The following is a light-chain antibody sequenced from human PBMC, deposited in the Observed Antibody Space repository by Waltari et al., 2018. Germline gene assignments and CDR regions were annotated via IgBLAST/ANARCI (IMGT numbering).Light chain of an antibody. CDR1: SSNIGKNF. Sequence: QSVLTQPPSVSAAPGQKVTISCPGRSSNIGKNFVSWYQQFPGTAPKLLIYDTNKRPSGIPDRFSGSKSGTSATLDITGLQTGDEADYYCGTWDSGLSVSVVFGGGTKLTVL. CDR3: GTWDSGLSVSVV. V-gene: IGLV1-51*01. J-gene: IGLJ2*01. CDR2: DTN.